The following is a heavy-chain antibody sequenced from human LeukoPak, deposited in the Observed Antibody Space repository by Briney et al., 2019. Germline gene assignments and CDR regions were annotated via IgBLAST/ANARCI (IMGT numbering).Heavy chain of an antibody. CDR3: ARGGPDGMDV. Sequence: GGSLRLSCAAAGFMLNSFEINWVRQAPGKGLEWLSYISTTGSTIYYADSVKGRFTISRDNAKKSLHLQMNSLRAEDTAVYYCARGGPDGMDVWGQGTTVTVSS. CDR1: GFMLNSFE. V-gene: IGHV3-48*03. CDR2: ISTTGSTI. J-gene: IGHJ6*02. D-gene: IGHD1-26*01.